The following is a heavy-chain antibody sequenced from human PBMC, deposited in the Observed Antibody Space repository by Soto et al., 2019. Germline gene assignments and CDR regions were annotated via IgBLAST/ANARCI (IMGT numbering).Heavy chain of an antibody. V-gene: IGHV5-51*01. CDR2: IYPGDSDT. CDR1: GYSFTSYW. D-gene: IGHD3-22*01. Sequence: GASLKISCKGSGYSFTSYWIAWVRQMPGKGLEWMGIIYPGDSDTRYSPSFQGQVTISADKSISTAYLQWSSLKASDTAMYYCARQLDSSGYYWAIWGQGTMVPVSS. J-gene: IGHJ3*02. CDR3: ARQLDSSGYYWAI.